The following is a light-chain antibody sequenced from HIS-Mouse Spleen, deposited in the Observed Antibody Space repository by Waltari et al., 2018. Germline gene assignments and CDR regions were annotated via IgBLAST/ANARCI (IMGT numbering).Light chain of an antibody. V-gene: IGKV3-15*01. CDR3: QQYNNWPPLT. J-gene: IGKJ4*01. Sequence: EIVMTQSPATLSVSPGERATLPCRASQSVSSNLACYQQKPGQAPRLLIYGASTRATGIPARFSGSGSGTEFTLTISSMQSEDFAVYYCQQYNNWPPLTFGGGTKVEIK. CDR2: GAS. CDR1: QSVSSN.